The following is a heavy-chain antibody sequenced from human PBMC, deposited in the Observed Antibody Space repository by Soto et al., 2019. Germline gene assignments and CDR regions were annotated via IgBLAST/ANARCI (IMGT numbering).Heavy chain of an antibody. CDR2: ISAYNGNT. J-gene: IGHJ4*02. V-gene: IGHV1-18*03. D-gene: IGHD2-2*01. CDR3: ARDLSVVVPAATNGGIDY. CDR1: GYTFTSYG. Sequence: QVQLVQSGAEVKKPGASVKVSCKASGYTFTSYGISWVRQAPGQGLEWMGWISAYNGNTNYAQKLQGRVTMTTDTSTSTAYMELRSLRSDDMAVYYCARDLSVVVPAATNGGIDYWGQGTLVTVSS.